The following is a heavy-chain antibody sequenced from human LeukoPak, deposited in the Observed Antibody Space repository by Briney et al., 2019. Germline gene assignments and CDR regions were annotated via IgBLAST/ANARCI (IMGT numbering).Heavy chain of an antibody. Sequence: GASLKISCEGSGYRITNYWIGWVRPMPGKGLEWMGIIYSPSFQGQVTISADKSISTAYLQWSSLKASDTAMYYCARRRDLYSGSYYPFDYWGQGTLVTVSS. CDR2: IY. J-gene: IGHJ4*02. D-gene: IGHD1-26*01. CDR3: ARRRDLYSGSYYPFDY. V-gene: IGHV5-51*01. CDR1: GYRITNYW.